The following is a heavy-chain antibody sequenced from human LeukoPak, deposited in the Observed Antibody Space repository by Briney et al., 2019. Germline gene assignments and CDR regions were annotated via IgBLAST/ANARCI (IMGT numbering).Heavy chain of an antibody. CDR2: IYTSGST. CDR3: ARGGYNWNDVDDY. V-gene: IGHV4-61*02. D-gene: IGHD1-20*01. Sequence: PSQTLSLTCTVSGGSISSGSYYWSWIRQPAGKGLEWIGRIYTSGSTNYNPSLKSRVTISVDTSKNQFSLKLSSVTAADTAVYYCARGGYNWNDVDDYWGQGTLVTVSS. J-gene: IGHJ4*02. CDR1: GGSISSGSYY.